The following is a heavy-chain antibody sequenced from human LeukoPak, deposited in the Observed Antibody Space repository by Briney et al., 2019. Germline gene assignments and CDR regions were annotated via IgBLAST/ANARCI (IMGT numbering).Heavy chain of an antibody. CDR3: ARDRGYSNWFDP. J-gene: IGHJ5*02. D-gene: IGHD4-11*01. Sequence: SVKVPCKASGYTFTGYYMHWVRQAPGQGLEWMGRIIPILGIANYAQKFQGRVTITADKSTSTAYMELSSLRSEDTAVYYCARDRGYSNWFDPWGQGTLVTVSS. V-gene: IGHV1-69*04. CDR2: IIPILGIA. CDR1: GYTFTGYY.